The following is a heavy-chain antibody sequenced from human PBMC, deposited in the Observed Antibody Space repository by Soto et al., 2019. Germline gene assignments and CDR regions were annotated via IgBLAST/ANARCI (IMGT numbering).Heavy chain of an antibody. CDR1: VDTLSIYP. CDR2: IIPIFVTA. V-gene: IGHV1-69*05. CDR3: ARGFRVDTAMNYYYYGMDV. Sequence: GSPVKLSWKPAVDTLSIYPVSWGRQPHEQRLELMGGIIPIFVTANYAQKFQGRVTITRNTSIITTYMELSMLRSEDTAVYYCARGFRVDTAMNYYYYGMDVWGQGTTVIVSS. D-gene: IGHD5-18*01. J-gene: IGHJ6*02.